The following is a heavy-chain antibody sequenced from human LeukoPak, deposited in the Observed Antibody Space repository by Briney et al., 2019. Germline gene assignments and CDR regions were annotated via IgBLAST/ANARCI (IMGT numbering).Heavy chain of an antibody. CDR1: GFIFSNYW. V-gene: IGHV3-7*01. Sequence: QPGESLTLSCAASGFIFSNYWTNWVRQSPGKGLEWVGNINQDGSEKYYVDSVKGRFTISRDSAKNSLYLQMNSLRAEDTAVYYCARDRPPYFSGSYYNIWGQGTLVTVSS. CDR3: ARDRPPYFSGSYYNI. D-gene: IGHD3-10*01. J-gene: IGHJ4*02. CDR2: INQDGSEK.